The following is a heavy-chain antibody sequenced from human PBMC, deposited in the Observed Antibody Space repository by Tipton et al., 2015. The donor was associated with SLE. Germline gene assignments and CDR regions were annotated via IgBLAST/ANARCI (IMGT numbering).Heavy chain of an antibody. CDR3: AKDRFGSSWQVGWFDP. CDR1: GFTFSSYE. J-gene: IGHJ5*02. D-gene: IGHD6-13*01. CDR2: ISYDGFNK. Sequence: SLRLSCAASGFTFSSYEMNWVRQAPGKGLEWVAVISYDGFNKYYVDSVKGRFTISRDNSKNTLYLQMNSLRAEDTAVYYCAKDRFGSSWQVGWFDPWGQGTLVTVSS. V-gene: IGHV3-30*18.